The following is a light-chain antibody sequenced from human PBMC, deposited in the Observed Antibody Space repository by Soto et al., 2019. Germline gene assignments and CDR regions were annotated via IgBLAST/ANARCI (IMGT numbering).Light chain of an antibody. CDR2: RAS. CDR1: QSISTW. V-gene: IGKV1-5*03. CDR3: QQYSRYPLT. Sequence: DIQMTQSPSTLSAFVGDRVTITCRASQSISTWLAWYQQKPGKAPKILIYRASTLESGVPSRFSGSGSGTEFTLTISSLQPDDFATFYCQQYSRYPLTFGGGTKVEIK. J-gene: IGKJ4*01.